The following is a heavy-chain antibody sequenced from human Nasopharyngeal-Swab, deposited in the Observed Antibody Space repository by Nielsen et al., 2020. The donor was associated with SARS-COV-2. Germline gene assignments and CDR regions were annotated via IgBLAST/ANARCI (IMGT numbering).Heavy chain of an antibody. CDR2: INHSGST. J-gene: IGHJ6*03. V-gene: IGHV4-34*01. CDR3: ARGLSGIVPSPILGLGPYYYYYYMDV. D-gene: IGHD7-27*01. CDR1: GGSFSADY. Sequence: SETLSLTCAVYGGSFSADYWGWFRQPPGRGLEWIGGINHSGSTNYNPSLKSRVTISVDPSKNQFSLRLSSVTAADTAVYYCARGLSGIVPSPILGLGPYYYYYYMDVWGKGTTVTVSS.